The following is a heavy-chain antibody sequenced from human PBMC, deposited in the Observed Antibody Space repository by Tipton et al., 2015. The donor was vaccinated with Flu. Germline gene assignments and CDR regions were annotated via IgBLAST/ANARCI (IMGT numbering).Heavy chain of an antibody. Sequence: LRLSCTVSGGSITSSTDYWSWIRQPAGKGLEWIGRIYASGSTNYNPSLKSRVTISLDASKKQFSLKLTSVTAADTAVYYCARDYGDLNWFDPWGQGTLVTVSS. CDR3: ARDYGDLNWFDP. D-gene: IGHD3-10*01. J-gene: IGHJ5*02. CDR1: GGSITSSTDY. CDR2: IYASGST. V-gene: IGHV4-61*02.